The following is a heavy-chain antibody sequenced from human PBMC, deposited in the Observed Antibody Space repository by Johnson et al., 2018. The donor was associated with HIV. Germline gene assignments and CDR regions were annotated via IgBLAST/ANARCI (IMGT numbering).Heavy chain of an antibody. CDR2: ISYDGSNK. CDR1: GFTFSSYA. CDR3: ARDKGHAFDI. J-gene: IGHJ3*02. V-gene: IGHV3-30*09. Sequence: QVQLMESGGGVVKPGRSLRLSCAASGFTFSSYAMHWVRQAPGKGLEWVAVISYDGSNKYYADSVKGRFAISRDNSKNTLYLQMNSLRAEDTAVYYCARDKGHAFDIWGQGTMVTVSS.